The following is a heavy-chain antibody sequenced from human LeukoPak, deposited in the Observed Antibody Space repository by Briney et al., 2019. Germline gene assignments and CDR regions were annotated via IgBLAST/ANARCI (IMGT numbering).Heavy chain of an antibody. V-gene: IGHV1-69*13. D-gene: IGHD6-6*01. CDR3: ARSYSGSEDFDY. CDR2: IIPIFGTA. Sequence: ASVKVSCKASGGTFSSYAISWVRQAPGQGLEWMGGIIPIFGTANYAQKFQGRVTITADESTSTAYMELSSLRSEDTAVYYCARSYSGSEDFDYWGQGTLVTVSS. J-gene: IGHJ4*02. CDR1: GGTFSSYA.